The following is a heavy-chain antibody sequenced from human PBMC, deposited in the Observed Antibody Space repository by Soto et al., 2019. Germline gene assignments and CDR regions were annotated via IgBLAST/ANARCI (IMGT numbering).Heavy chain of an antibody. CDR2: IFYTGIT. J-gene: IGHJ5*02. Sequence: SETLSLTCTVSGGSITSDYWSWIRQSPGKGLEWIAFIFYTGITNYNPSLRSRVTISVDTSKNQCSLMLNSVTAADTAVYYCVRHGWLVPMIGSYWFDPWGQGTLVTVSS. V-gene: IGHV4-59*01. CDR3: VRHGWLVPMIGSYWFDP. D-gene: IGHD6-19*01. CDR1: GGSITSDY.